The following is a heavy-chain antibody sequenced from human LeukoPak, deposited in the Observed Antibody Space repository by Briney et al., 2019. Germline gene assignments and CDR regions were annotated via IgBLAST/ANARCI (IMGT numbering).Heavy chain of an antibody. Sequence: GGSLRLSCAASGFTLVSGYTFSTYNVNWVRQAPGKGLEWVSTISDSGANTYYADSVRGRFTISRDNSKNTLYLQKNSLRADDTAIYYCAKSMTLQWRGFFDLWGRGTHVTVSS. CDR3: AKSMTLQWRGFFDL. J-gene: IGHJ2*01. CDR2: ISDSGANT. V-gene: IGHV3-23*01. CDR1: GFTLVSGYTFSTYN. D-gene: IGHD6-19*01.